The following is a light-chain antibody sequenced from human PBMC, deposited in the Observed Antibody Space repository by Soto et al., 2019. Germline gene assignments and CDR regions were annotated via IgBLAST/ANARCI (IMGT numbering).Light chain of an antibody. CDR2: GAS. CDR1: QSVSSN. Sequence: VVLTQSPGTLSVSPGERATLSCRASQSVSSNLAWYQQKPGQAPRLLIYGASTRATGIPARFSGSGSGTEFTLTISSLEPEDSAVYYCQQRGNWPPTWTFGQGTKVDIK. J-gene: IGKJ1*01. CDR3: QQRGNWPPTWT. V-gene: IGKV3-11*01.